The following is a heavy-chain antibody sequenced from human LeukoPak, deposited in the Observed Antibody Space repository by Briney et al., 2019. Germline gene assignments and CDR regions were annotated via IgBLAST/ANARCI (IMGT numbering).Heavy chain of an antibody. CDR1: GGSISSSSYY. CDR3: ARRLNSSGYSDY. D-gene: IGHD3-22*01. V-gene: IGHV4-39*01. Sequence: SETLSLTCTVSGGSISSSSYYWGWIRQPPGKGLEWIGSIYYSGSTYYNPSLKSRVTISVDTSKNQFSLKLSSVTAAGTAVYYCARRLNSSGYSDYWGQGTLVTVSS. CDR2: IYYSGST. J-gene: IGHJ4*02.